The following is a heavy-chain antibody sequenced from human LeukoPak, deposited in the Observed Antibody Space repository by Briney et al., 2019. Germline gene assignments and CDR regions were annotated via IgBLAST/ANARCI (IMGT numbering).Heavy chain of an antibody. J-gene: IGHJ4*02. CDR1: GFIFSRYA. CDR2: ISGSGTIT. Sequence: GGSLRLSCAASGFIFSRYAMSWVRQAPGKGLEWVSAISGSGTITYYADSVKGRFTISRDNSKDTLYLQMNSLRAEDTAIYFCAILTTHSSSSQFDYWGQGTLVTVSS. V-gene: IGHV3-23*01. CDR3: AILTTHSSSSQFDY. D-gene: IGHD6-6*01.